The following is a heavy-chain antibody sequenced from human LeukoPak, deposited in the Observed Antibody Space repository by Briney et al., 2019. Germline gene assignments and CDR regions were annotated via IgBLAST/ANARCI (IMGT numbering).Heavy chain of an antibody. J-gene: IGHJ6*02. CDR2: INHSGST. D-gene: IGHD2-15*01. CDR3: ARGRGYCSGGSCQATYYYYGMDV. Sequence: SETLSLTCAVYGGSFSGYYWSRIRQPPGKGLEWIGEINHSGSTNYNPSLKSRVTISVDASKNQFSLKLSSVTAADTAVYYCARGRGYCSGGSCQATYYYYGMDVWGQGTTVTVSS. CDR1: GGSFSGYY. V-gene: IGHV4-34*01.